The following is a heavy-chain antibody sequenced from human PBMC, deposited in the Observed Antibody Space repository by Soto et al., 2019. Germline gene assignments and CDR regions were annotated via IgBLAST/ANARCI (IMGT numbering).Heavy chain of an antibody. D-gene: IGHD3-3*01. Sequence: QVQLQESGPGLVKPSETLSLTCTVSGGSVSSGSYYWSWIRQHPGKGLEWIGYIYYSGSTNYNPSLKSRVTISVDTSNNQFYLKLSSETAADTAVYYCARDGEWYDAFDIWGQGTMVTVSS. CDR2: IYYSGST. J-gene: IGHJ3*02. CDR3: ARDGEWYDAFDI. CDR1: GGSVSSGSYY. V-gene: IGHV4-61*01.